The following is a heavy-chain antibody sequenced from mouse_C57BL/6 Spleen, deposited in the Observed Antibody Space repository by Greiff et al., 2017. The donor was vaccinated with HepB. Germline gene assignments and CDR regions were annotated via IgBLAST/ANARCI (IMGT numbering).Heavy chain of an antibody. D-gene: IGHD2-3*01. V-gene: IGHV1-82*01. CDR3: ARSGGYYRGAMDY. CDR2: IYPGDGDT. Sequence: VQLQQSGPELVKPGASVKISCKASGYAFSSSWMNWVKQRPGKGLEWIGRIYPGDGDTNYNGKFKGKATLTADKSSSTAYMQLSSLTSEDSAVYFCARSGGYYRGAMDYWGQGTSVTVSS. J-gene: IGHJ4*01. CDR1: GYAFSSSW.